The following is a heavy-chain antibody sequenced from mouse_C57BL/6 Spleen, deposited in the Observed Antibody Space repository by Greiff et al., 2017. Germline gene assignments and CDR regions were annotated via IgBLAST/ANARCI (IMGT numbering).Heavy chain of an antibody. J-gene: IGHJ3*01. V-gene: IGHV5-17*01. CDR3: ARGNYGSPWFAY. CDR1: GFTFSDYG. Sequence: EVKLMESGGGLVKPGGSLKLSCAASGFTFSDYGMHWVRQAPEKGLEWVAYISSGSSTIYYADTVKGRFTISRDNAKNTLFLQMTSLRSEDTAMYYCARGNYGSPWFAYWGQGTLVTVSA. CDR2: ISSGSSTI. D-gene: IGHD1-1*01.